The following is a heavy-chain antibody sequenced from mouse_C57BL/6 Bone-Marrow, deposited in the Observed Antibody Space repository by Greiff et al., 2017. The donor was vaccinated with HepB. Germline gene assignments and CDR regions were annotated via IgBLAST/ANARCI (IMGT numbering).Heavy chain of an antibody. V-gene: IGHV1-64*01. CDR3: AREDWDYAMDY. Sequence: QVQLQQPGAELVKPGASVKLSCKASGYTFTSYWMHWVKQRPGQGLEWIGMIHPNSGSTNYNEKFKSKATLTVDKSSSTAYMQLSSLTSEDSAVYYCAREDWDYAMDYGGQGTSVTVSS. D-gene: IGHD4-1*01. J-gene: IGHJ4*01. CDR1: GYTFTSYW. CDR2: IHPNSGST.